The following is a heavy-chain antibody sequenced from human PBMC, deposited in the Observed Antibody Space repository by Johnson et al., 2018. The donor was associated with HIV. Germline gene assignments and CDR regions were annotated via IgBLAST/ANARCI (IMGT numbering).Heavy chain of an antibody. CDR2: IRYDGSNK. Sequence: QVQLVESGGGVVQPGGSLRLSCAASGFTFSSYGMHWVRQAPGKGLARVAFIRYDGSNKYYADSVKGRFTISSDNSKNTLYLQMHSLRAEDTAVYYCAKGGSGTTRIRAQKGAFDIWGQGTMVTVSS. CDR3: AKGGSGTTRIRAQKGAFDI. J-gene: IGHJ3*02. D-gene: IGHD6-19*01. V-gene: IGHV3-30*02. CDR1: GFTFSSYG.